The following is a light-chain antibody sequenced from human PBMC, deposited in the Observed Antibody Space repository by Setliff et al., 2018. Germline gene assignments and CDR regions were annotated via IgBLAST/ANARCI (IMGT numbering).Light chain of an antibody. J-gene: IGLJ1*01. V-gene: IGLV2-14*01. CDR2: EVS. Sequence: QSALTQPASVSGSPGQSITISFTGTSSDVGDYKYVSWYQQLPGKAPKLIIFEVSNRPSGIPNRFSGSKSGNTASLSISGLQAEDEADYYCSSYTSLSTRVFGTGTKVTVL. CDR3: SSYTSLSTRV. CDR1: SSDVGDYKY.